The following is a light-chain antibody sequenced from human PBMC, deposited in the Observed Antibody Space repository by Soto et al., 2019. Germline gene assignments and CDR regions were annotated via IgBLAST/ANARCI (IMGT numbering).Light chain of an antibody. CDR3: KQYGSSVT. CDR2: AAS. V-gene: IGKV3-20*01. CDR1: QSVSSSY. Sequence: VLTQSPGTLSLSPWDRAALSCRASQSVSSSYLAWYQQKPGQAPRLLIYAASSSATGIQDRFSGSGSGTDSTLTISRLEPEDFAVYYCKQYGSSVTCGQGTRLEIK. J-gene: IGKJ5*01.